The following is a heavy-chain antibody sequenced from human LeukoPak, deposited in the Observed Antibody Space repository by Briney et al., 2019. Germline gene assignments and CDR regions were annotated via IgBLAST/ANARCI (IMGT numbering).Heavy chain of an antibody. CDR2: INHDGSNI. D-gene: IGHD1-1*01. CDR1: GFTFSGFW. Sequence: GGSLRLSCAASGFTFSGFWIHWVRQAPGKGLLWVSLINHDGSNINYADSVKGRFTISRDTAKNTLYLQMNSLRAEDTAVYYCARAGPNWRIDYWGQGTLVTVSS. V-gene: IGHV3-74*01. CDR3: ARAGPNWRIDY. J-gene: IGHJ4*02.